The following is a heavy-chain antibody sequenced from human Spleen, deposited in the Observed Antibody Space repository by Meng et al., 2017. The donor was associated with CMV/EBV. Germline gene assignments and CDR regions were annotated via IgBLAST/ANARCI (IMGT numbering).Heavy chain of an antibody. D-gene: IGHD3-22*01. J-gene: IGHJ6*02. Sequence: GESLKISCATSGFSFNEFGMHWVRQAPGKGLEWVANIRFDGTNKYHADSVKGRFTISRDNSKNTLYLQMNSLRAEDTAVYYCAKRGDSSGTYAMDVWGQGTTVTVSS. CDR3: AKRGDSSGTYAMDV. V-gene: IGHV3-30*02. CDR2: IRFDGTNK. CDR1: GFSFNEFG.